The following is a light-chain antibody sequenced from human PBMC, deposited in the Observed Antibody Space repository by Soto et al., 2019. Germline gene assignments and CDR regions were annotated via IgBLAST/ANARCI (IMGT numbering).Light chain of an antibody. CDR2: GAS. Sequence: DIEITQAPSSLSASVVDGVNITFLASQYISTLLNWYQQKPGKAPNLLIYGASSLQSGVPSRFSGSGSGTDFTLTISSLQPEDFATYYCQKSYSSPRTFGKGNTGDIK. J-gene: IGKJ1*01. CDR3: QKSYSSPRT. CDR1: QYISTL. V-gene: IGKV1-39*01.